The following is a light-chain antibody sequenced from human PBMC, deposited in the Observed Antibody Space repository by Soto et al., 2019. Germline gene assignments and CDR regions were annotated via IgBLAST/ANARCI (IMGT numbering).Light chain of an antibody. CDR2: DVT. CDR1: SSDVGGYNF. V-gene: IGLV2-11*01. Sequence: QSALTQPRSVSGSPGQSVTISCTGTSSDVGGYNFVSWYQQYPGKAPKLIIYDVTKGPSGVPDRFSGSKSGNTASLTISGLQTDDEADYYCCSYAGSYTHVFGTGTKVNV. CDR3: CSYAGSYTHV. J-gene: IGLJ1*01.